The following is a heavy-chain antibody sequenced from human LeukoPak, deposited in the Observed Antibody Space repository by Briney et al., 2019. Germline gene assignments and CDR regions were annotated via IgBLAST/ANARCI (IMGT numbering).Heavy chain of an antibody. CDR2: ISRSGSTK. CDR1: GFTFSDYN. D-gene: IGHD2-8*02. V-gene: IGHV3-11*04. J-gene: IGHJ6*03. CDR3: ARGNSLVYYYMDV. Sequence: GGSLRLSCAASGFTFSDYNMRWIRQAPGKGLEWVSSISRSGSTKYYADSVKGRFTISRDNAKNSLYLQMNSLRAEDTAVYYCARGNSLVYYYMDVWGKGTTVTVSS.